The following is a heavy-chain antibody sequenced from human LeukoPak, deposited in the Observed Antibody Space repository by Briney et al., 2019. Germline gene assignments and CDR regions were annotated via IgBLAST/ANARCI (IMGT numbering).Heavy chain of an antibody. CDR3: AREGMRWPFFDH. CDR1: GFTYSSYW. V-gene: IGHV3-74*01. CDR2: INSDGSLT. D-gene: IGHD4-23*01. Sequence: GGSLRLSCAASGFTYSSYWMQWVRQAPGKGLVWVSRINSDGSLTYYADSAKGRFTISRDNAKNTLYVQMNSLRVEDTAVYYCAREGMRWPFFDHWGQGTLVTVSS. J-gene: IGHJ4*02.